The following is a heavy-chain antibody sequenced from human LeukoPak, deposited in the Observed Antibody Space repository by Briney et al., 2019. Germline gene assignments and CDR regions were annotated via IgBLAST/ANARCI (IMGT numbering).Heavy chain of an antibody. Sequence: SETLSLTCAVYGGSFSGYYWSWIRQPPGKGLEWIGEINHSGSTNYNPSLKSRVTISVDTSKNQFSLKLSSVTAADTAVYYCAREWQWLATFDYWGQGTLVTVSS. CDR3: AREWQWLATFDY. CDR1: GGSFSGYY. J-gene: IGHJ4*02. CDR2: INHSGST. V-gene: IGHV4-34*01. D-gene: IGHD6-19*01.